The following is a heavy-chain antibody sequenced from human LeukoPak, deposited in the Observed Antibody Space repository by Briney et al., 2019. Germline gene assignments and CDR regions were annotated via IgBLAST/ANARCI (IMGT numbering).Heavy chain of an antibody. D-gene: IGHD3-3*01. V-gene: IGHV4-59*12. Sequence: KTSETLSLTCTVSGGSISSYYWSWIRQPPGKGLEWIGYIYYSGSTNYNPSLKSRVTMSVDTSKNQFSLELSSVTAADTAVYYCARDFGGTYVAIYWGQGTLVTVSS. J-gene: IGHJ4*02. CDR1: GGSISSYY. CDR2: IYYSGST. CDR3: ARDFGGTYVAIY.